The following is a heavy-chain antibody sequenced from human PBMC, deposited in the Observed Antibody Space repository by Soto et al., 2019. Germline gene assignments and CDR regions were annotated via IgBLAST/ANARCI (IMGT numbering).Heavy chain of an antibody. Sequence: QVQLVESGGGLVKPGGSLRLSCAASGFTFSDYHMSWIRQAPGKGLEWVSYITRSSTYTNYADSVKGRFTVSRDNAKNSLYLQMDSLRAEDTAVYYCARDFLRPRVAGGYYYYYGMDVWGQGTTVTVSS. CDR1: GFTFSDYH. V-gene: IGHV3-11*06. CDR2: ITRSSTYT. J-gene: IGHJ6*02. D-gene: IGHD6-19*01. CDR3: ARDFLRPRVAGGYYYYYGMDV.